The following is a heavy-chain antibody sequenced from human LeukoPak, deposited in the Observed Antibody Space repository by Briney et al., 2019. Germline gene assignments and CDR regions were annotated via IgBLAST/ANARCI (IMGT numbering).Heavy chain of an antibody. Sequence: SETLSLTCTVSGGSISSVSYYWGWIRQPSGKGLEWIGAIYHNVITYYNPSLKNLGTISLDTFKQQFSLRLISVTGADTAVYYCASQLSFTVIEDWGQGTLVTVSS. CDR2: IYHNVIT. J-gene: IGHJ4*02. CDR3: ASQLSFTVIED. CDR1: GGSISSVSYY. V-gene: IGHV4-39*01. D-gene: IGHD2/OR15-2a*01.